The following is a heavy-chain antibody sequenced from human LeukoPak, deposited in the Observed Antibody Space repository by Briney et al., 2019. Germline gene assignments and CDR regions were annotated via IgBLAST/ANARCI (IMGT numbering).Heavy chain of an antibody. CDR1: GFIFSNYW. CDR3: AGGSYYGSGSRPGYIEH. CDR2: INQDGSKE. J-gene: IGHJ4*02. D-gene: IGHD3-10*01. Sequence: PGGSLRLSCTASGFIFSNYWMTWVRQAPGKGLEWVAQINQDGSKEYYIDSVKARFSISRDNARNSLSLQMNSLRAEDTAVYYCAGGSYYGSGSRPGYIEHWGQGTLVTVSS. V-gene: IGHV3-7*03.